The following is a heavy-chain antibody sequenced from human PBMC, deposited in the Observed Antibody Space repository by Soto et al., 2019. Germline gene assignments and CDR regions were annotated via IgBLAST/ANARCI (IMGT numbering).Heavy chain of an antibody. CDR2: INPNSGGT. D-gene: IGHD3-10*01. Sequence: GASVKVSCKASGYTFTGYYMHWVRQAPGQGLEWMGWINPNSGGTNYAQKFQGRVTMTRDTSISTAYMELSRLRSDDTAVYYCARPPRRGSGSYYSRWSVYGMDVWGQGTTVTVSS. CDR1: GYTFTGYY. J-gene: IGHJ6*02. CDR3: ARPPRRGSGSYYSRWSVYGMDV. V-gene: IGHV1-2*02.